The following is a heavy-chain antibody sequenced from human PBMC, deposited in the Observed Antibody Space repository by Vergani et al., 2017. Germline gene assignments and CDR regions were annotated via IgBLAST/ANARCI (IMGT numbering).Heavy chain of an antibody. D-gene: IGHD3-10*01. CDR1: GYTFSSSG. Sequence: HVEMVQSGAEAKKPGASVKVSCKASGYTFSSSGVTWVRQAPGQGFEWMGRLDPHTGDTKYAEKFQGRAILTRDRSISTAYMELISLISDDTAVYYCARNRGRGGSYSVSWFDPWGQGTQVTVAS. J-gene: IGHJ5*02. CDR3: ARNRGRGGSYSVSWFDP. CDR2: LDPHTGDT. V-gene: IGHV1-18*01.